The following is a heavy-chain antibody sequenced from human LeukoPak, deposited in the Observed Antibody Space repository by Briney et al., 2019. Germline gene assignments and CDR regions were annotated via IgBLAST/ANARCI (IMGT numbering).Heavy chain of an antibody. Sequence: GGSLRLSCAASGFTFSSYSISWVRRPPGKGLEWVSAILGSGGSTYYADSGKGRFTTARDNSKNTPDLQINSLRAKDTAVYYCAKDWADDSGDYSFDYWGQGPLVTVSS. J-gene: IGHJ4*02. D-gene: IGHD4-17*01. V-gene: IGHV3-23*01. CDR3: AKDWADDSGDYSFDY. CDR2: ILGSGGST. CDR1: GFTFSSYS.